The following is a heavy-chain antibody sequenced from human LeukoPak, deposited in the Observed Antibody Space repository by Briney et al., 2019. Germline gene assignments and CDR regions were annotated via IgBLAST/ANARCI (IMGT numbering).Heavy chain of an antibody. J-gene: IGHJ6*02. D-gene: IGHD5-12*01. V-gene: IGHV1-2*04. Sequence: ASVKVSCKASGYTFTGYYMHWVRQAPGQGLEWMGWINLNSGGTNYAQKFQGWVTMTRDTSISTAYMELSRLRSDDTAVYYCARDVDIGYGMDVWGQGTTVTVSS. CDR1: GYTFTGYY. CDR3: ARDVDIGYGMDV. CDR2: INLNSGGT.